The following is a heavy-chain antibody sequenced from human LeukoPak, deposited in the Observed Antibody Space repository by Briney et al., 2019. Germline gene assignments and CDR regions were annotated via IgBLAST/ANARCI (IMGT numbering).Heavy chain of an antibody. CDR3: ASPVAVAGTSFDY. V-gene: IGHV3-21*01. D-gene: IGHD6-19*01. CDR2: ISSSSSYI. Sequence: GGSLRLSCAASGFTFSSYSMNWVRQAPGKGLEWVSSISSSSSYIYYADSVKGRFTFSRDNAKNSLYLQMNSLRAEDTAVYYCASPVAVAGTSFDYWGQGTLVTVSS. CDR1: GFTFSSYS. J-gene: IGHJ4*02.